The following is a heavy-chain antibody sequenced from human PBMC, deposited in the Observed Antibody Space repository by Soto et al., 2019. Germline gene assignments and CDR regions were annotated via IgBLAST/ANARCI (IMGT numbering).Heavy chain of an antibody. CDR3: ATHQGYYGSGNYCFDH. D-gene: IGHD3-10*01. CDR1: GGSISSGGYS. V-gene: IGHV4-30-2*01. Sequence: PSETLSLTCTVSGGSISSGGYSWSWIRQPPGKGLEWIGYIYHSGSTYYNPSLKSRVTISVDTSKNQFSLKLSSVTAADTAVYYCATHQGYYGSGNYCFDHWGQGTLVTVSS. CDR2: IYHSGST. J-gene: IGHJ4*02.